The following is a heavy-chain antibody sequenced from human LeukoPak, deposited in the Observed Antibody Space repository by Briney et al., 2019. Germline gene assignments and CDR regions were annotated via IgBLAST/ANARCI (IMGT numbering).Heavy chain of an antibody. V-gene: IGHV4-34*01. Sequence: SETLSLTCAVYGGSFSGYYWSWIRQTPGKGLEWIGEINHSGSTNYNPSLKSRVTISVDTSKNQFSLKLSSVTAADTAVYYCARGGGTVTNPFDYWGQGTLVTVSS. CDR2: INHSGST. D-gene: IGHD4-17*01. CDR3: ARGGGTVTNPFDY. J-gene: IGHJ4*02. CDR1: GGSFSGYY.